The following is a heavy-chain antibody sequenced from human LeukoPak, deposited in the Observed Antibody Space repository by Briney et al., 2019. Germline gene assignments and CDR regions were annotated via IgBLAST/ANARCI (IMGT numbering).Heavy chain of an antibody. Sequence: GGSLRLSCAASGFTFSSYAMSWVRQAPGKGLEWVSAISGSGGSTYYADSVKGRFTISRDNSKNTLYLQMNSLRAEDTAVYYCAKDHVYSSGWYSAPYDYWGQGTLVTVSS. CDR2: ISGSGGST. CDR1: GFTFSSYA. CDR3: AKDHVYSSGWYSAPYDY. D-gene: IGHD6-19*01. V-gene: IGHV3-23*01. J-gene: IGHJ4*02.